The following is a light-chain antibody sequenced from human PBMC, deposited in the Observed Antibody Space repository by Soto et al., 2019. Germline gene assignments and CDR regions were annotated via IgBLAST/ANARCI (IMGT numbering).Light chain of an antibody. V-gene: IGKV1-27*01. CDR3: QKYRSASFT. J-gene: IGKJ3*01. CDR2: AAS. Sequence: DTQMTQSPSSLSASVGDRVTITCRASQGISNYLAWYQQKPGKVPKLLIYAASTLQLGAPSRFSGSGSGTDFTLTISSLQPEDVATYYCQKYRSASFTFGPGTKVDIK. CDR1: QGISNY.